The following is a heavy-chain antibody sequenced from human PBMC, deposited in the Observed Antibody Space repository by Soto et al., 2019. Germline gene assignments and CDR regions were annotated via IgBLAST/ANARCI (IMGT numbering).Heavy chain of an antibody. Sequence: ASVKVSCKASVGTFSSYAISWVRQAPGQGLEWMGGIIPIFGTANYAQKFQGRVTITADESTSTAYMELSSLRSEDTAVYYCARTTDYYDSSGYCGAFDIWGQGTMVTVSS. CDR2: IIPIFGTA. J-gene: IGHJ3*02. CDR1: VGTFSSYA. CDR3: ARTTDYYDSSGYCGAFDI. V-gene: IGHV1-69*13. D-gene: IGHD3-22*01.